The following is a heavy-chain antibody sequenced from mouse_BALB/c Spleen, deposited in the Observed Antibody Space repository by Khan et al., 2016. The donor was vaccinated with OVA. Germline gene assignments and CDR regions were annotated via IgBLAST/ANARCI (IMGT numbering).Heavy chain of an antibody. CDR1: GYTFTTYW. CDR3: TRDSIDY. CDR2: INPTSGYT. D-gene: IGHD2-5*01. J-gene: IGHJ2*01. Sequence: QVQLKQSGAELAKPGASVKMSCKASGYTFTTYWMHWVKQRPGQGLEWIGYINPTSGYTDYNEKFKDRATLSADKSSSTAYMQLSNLTSEDSAVSFCTRDSIDYWGQGTTLTVSS. V-gene: IGHV1-7*01.